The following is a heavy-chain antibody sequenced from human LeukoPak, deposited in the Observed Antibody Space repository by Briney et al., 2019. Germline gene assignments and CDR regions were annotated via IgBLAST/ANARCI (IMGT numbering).Heavy chain of an antibody. D-gene: IGHD2-2*01. CDR2: ISRSGGSI. V-gene: IGHV3-21*01. CDR1: EFTSSSHS. Sequence: GGSLRLSCAASEFTSSSHSMNWVRQAPGKGLEWVSSISRSGGSIYYADSLKGRFTISRDNAKNSLYLQMNSLRAEDTAVYFCARSLKVSAALDVFDIWGQGTMVTVSS. J-gene: IGHJ3*02. CDR3: ARSLKVSAALDVFDI.